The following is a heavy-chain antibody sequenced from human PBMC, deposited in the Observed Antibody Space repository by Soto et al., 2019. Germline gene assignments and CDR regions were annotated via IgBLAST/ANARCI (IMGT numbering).Heavy chain of an antibody. CDR1: GGSFSGYY. Sequence: QVQLQQWGAGLLKPSETLSLTCAVYGGSFSGYYWSWIRQPPGKGLEWIGEINHSGSTNYNPSLKSRVTISVDTSKNQFSRKLSSVTAADTAVYYCARGGRLRTRLRTFDYWGQGTLVTVSS. J-gene: IGHJ4*02. D-gene: IGHD6-25*01. CDR3: ARGGRLRTRLRTFDY. CDR2: INHSGST. V-gene: IGHV4-34*01.